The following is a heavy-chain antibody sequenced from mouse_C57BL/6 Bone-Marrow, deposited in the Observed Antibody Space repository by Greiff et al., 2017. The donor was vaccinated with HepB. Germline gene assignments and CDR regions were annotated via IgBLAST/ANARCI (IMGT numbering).Heavy chain of an antibody. CDR1: GYTFTDYN. CDR2: INPNNGGT. CDR3: ASDEGLRRFAY. V-gene: IGHV1-22*01. Sequence: VQLQQSGPELVKPGASVKMSCKASGYTFTDYNMHWVKQSHGKSLEWIGYINPNNGGTSYNQKFKGKATLTVNKSSSTAYMELRSLTSEESAVYYCASDEGLRRFAYWGQGTLVTVSA. D-gene: IGHD2-4*01. J-gene: IGHJ3*01.